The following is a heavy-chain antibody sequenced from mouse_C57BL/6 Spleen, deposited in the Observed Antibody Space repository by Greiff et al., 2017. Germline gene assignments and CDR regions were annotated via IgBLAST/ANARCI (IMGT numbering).Heavy chain of an antibody. CDR3: ARGLGTTVDFDY. V-gene: IGHV1-39*01. D-gene: IGHD1-1*01. Sequence: EVQVVESGPELVKPGASVKISCKASGYSFTDYNMNWVKQSNGKSLEWIGVINPNYGTTSYNQKFKGKATLTVDQSSSTAYMQLNSLTSEDSAVYYCARGLGTTVDFDYWGQGTTLTVSS. CDR2: INPNYGTT. J-gene: IGHJ2*01. CDR1: GYSFTDYN.